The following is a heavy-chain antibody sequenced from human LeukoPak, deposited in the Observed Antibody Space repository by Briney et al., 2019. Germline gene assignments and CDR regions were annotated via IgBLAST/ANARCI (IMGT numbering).Heavy chain of an antibody. CDR3: ARARYYYGMDV. J-gene: IGHJ6*02. CDR1: GGSFSGYY. Sequence: SETLSLICAVYGGSFSGYYWSWIRQPPGKGLEWIGEINHSGSTNYNPSLKSRVTISVDTSKNQFSLKLSSVTAADTAVYYCARARYYYGMDVWGQGTTVTVSS. V-gene: IGHV4-34*01. CDR2: INHSGST.